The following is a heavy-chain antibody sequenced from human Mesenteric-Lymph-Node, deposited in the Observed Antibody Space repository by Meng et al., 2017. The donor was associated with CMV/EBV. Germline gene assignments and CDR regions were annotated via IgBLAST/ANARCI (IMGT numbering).Heavy chain of an antibody. J-gene: IGHJ6*02. CDR3: ARELLLWFGELPEGSYYYYGMDV. D-gene: IGHD3-10*01. Sequence: ASVKVSCKASGYTFTGYFMHWVRQAPGQGLEWMGWINPNSGGTNYAQKFQGRVTMTRDTSISTAYMELRSLTSDDTAVYYCARELLLWFGELPEGSYYYYGMDVWGQGTTVTVSS. CDR1: GYTFTGYF. V-gene: IGHV1-2*02. CDR2: INPNSGGT.